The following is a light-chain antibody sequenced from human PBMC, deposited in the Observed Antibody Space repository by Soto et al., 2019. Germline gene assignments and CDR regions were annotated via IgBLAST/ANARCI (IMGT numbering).Light chain of an antibody. V-gene: IGLV2-14*01. CDR2: DVT. Sequence: QSALTQPASVSGSPGQSITISCTGTSSDVGGYNFVPWYQQHPDKAPKLMIYDVTNRPSGVSNRFSGSKSGNTASLTISGLQAEDEADYYCSSYTSISTYVFGTGTRSPS. CDR1: SSDVGGYNF. CDR3: SSYTSISTYV. J-gene: IGLJ1*01.